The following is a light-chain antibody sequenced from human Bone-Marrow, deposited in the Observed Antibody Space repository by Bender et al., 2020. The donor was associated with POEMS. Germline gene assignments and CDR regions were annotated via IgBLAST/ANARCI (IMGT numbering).Light chain of an antibody. Sequence: QSALTQPRSVSGSPGQSVTISCTGTSSDVGADNYVSWYQQHPGKAPQVMIYDVIQRPSGVPDRFSGFKSGNTASLTVSGLLTEDEAEYYCCSYAGTNNFVFGSGTQVAVL. CDR2: DVI. J-gene: IGLJ1*01. V-gene: IGLV2-11*01. CDR3: CSYAGTNNFV. CDR1: SSDVGADNY.